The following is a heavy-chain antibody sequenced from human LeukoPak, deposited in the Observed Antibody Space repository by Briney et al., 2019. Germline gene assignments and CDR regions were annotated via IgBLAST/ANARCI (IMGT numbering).Heavy chain of an antibody. CDR1: DDSFSSHY. V-gene: IGHV4-59*11. CDR2: ISYIGRT. Sequence: SETLSLTCAVSDDSFSSHYWTWIRQPPGKGLEWIGYISYIGRTNYNPSLKSRVTISIDTSKNQFSLKLSSVTAADTAVYYCARDLVTVTKGFDIWGQGTMVSASS. J-gene: IGHJ3*02. D-gene: IGHD4-17*01. CDR3: ARDLVTVTKGFDI.